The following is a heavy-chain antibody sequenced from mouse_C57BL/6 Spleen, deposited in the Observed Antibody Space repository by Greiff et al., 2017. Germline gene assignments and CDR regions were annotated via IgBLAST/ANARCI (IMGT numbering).Heavy chain of an antibody. D-gene: IGHD1-1*01. CDR2: IWSGGST. Sequence: QVQLKESGPGLVQPSQSLSITCTVSGFSLTSYGVHWVRQSPGKCLEWLGVIWSGGSTDYNAAFISRLSISKDNSKSQVFFKMNSLQADDTAIYYCARHSVVATNYFDYWGQGTTLTVSS. V-gene: IGHV2-2*01. CDR1: GFSLTSYG. CDR3: ARHSVVATNYFDY. J-gene: IGHJ2*01.